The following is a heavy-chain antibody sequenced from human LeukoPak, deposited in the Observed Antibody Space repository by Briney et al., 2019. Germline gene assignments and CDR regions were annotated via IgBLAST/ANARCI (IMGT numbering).Heavy chain of an antibody. D-gene: IGHD6-6*01. CDR2: IWYDGSNK. CDR1: GFTFSDYY. J-gene: IGHJ4*02. Sequence: GGSLRLSCAAYGFTFSDYYMSWVRQAPGKGLEWVAVIWYDGSNKYYADSVKGRFTISRDNSKNTLYLQMNSLRAEDTAVYYCARKEYSSSQALLIWGQGTLVTVSS. V-gene: IGHV3-33*08. CDR3: ARKEYSSSQALLI.